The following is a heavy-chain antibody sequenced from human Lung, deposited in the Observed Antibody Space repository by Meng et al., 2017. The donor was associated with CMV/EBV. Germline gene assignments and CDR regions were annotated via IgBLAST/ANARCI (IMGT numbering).Heavy chain of an antibody. D-gene: IGHD1-20*01. V-gene: IGHV3-9*01. Sequence: SLKISCAASGFTFDDYAMHWVRQAPGKGLEWVSGISWNSGSIGYADSVKGRFTISRDNAKNSLYLQMNSLRAEDTALYYCAKDLRPRYNWNYDYYYGMDVWGQGTXVTVSS. CDR2: ISWNSGSI. CDR3: AKDLRPRYNWNYDYYYGMDV. J-gene: IGHJ6*02. CDR1: GFTFDDYA.